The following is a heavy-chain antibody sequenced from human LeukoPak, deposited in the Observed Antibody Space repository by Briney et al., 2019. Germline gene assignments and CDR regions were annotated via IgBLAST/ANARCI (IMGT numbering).Heavy chain of an antibody. D-gene: IGHD3-3*01. Sequence: HAGGSLRLSCAASGFTFSSYAMSWVRQAPGKGLEWVSTITGSGGSTYYADSVKGRFTISRDTSKNTLYLQMNSLRAEDTAVYYCAKVFGFVWSDYYEYYFDYWGQGTLVTVSS. CDR2: ITGSGGST. J-gene: IGHJ4*02. CDR3: AKVFGFVWSDYYEYYFDY. CDR1: GFTFSSYA. V-gene: IGHV3-23*01.